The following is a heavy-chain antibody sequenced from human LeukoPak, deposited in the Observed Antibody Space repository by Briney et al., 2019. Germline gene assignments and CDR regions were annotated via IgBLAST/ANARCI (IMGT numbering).Heavy chain of an antibody. CDR2: INHSGST. CDR1: GGSISSGDYY. V-gene: IGHV4-30-4*08. D-gene: IGHD3-22*01. Sequence: PSQTLSLTCTVSGGSISSGDYYWSWIRQPLGKGLEWIGEINHSGSTNYNPSLESRVTISVDTSKNQFSLKLSSVTAADTAVYYCARPYDSSGYYPGIFDYWGQGTLVTISS. J-gene: IGHJ4*02. CDR3: ARPYDSSGYYPGIFDY.